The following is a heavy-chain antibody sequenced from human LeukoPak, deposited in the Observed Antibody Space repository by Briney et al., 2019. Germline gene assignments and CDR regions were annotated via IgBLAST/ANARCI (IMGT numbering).Heavy chain of an antibody. CDR2: ISSSSSYI. CDR3: AREPVVVVAAFDY. D-gene: IGHD2-15*01. V-gene: IGHV3-21*01. CDR1: GFTFSSYS. Sequence: PGGSLRLSCAASGFTFSSYSMNWVRPAPGKGLEWVSSISSSSSYIYYADSVKGRFTISRDNAKNSLYLQMNSLRAEDTAVYYCAREPVVVVAAFDYWGQGTLVTVSS. J-gene: IGHJ4*02.